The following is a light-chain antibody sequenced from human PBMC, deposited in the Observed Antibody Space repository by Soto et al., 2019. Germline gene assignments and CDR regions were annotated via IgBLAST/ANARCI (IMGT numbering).Light chain of an antibody. CDR2: AAS. CDR3: QQTASTPYT. Sequence: DTQMTQSPSSLSASVGDRVTITCRASQSINNYLNWYQQKPGEAPNRLIYAASSLQSGVPPRFRGSGSETSFTHTINSMQPEDFATYYCQQTASTPYTFGQGT. V-gene: IGKV1-39*01. CDR1: QSINNY. J-gene: IGKJ2*01.